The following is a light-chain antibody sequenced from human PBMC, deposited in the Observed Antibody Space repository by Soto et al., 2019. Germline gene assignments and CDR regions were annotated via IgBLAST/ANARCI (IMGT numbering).Light chain of an antibody. CDR3: SSYAGTDNCYL. J-gene: IGLJ1*01. CDR2: EVS. V-gene: IGLV2-8*01. CDR1: SSGVGGYNS. Sequence: SALSQPPSASGSPGQSVTISCSGTSSGVGGYNSVCWSQRTPGEGPRLRISEVSTWPSVAPDRFSGSKLADPASLAVSGLQAEDEADYYPSSYAGTDNCYLVGHGTKVTGL.